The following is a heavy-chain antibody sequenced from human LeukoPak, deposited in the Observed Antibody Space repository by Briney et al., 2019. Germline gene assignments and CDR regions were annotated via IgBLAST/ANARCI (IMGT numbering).Heavy chain of an antibody. Sequence: GASVKVSCKASGYTFTSYYMHWVRQAPGQALEWMGWITPFNGNTNYAQKFQDRVTITRDRSMSTAYMELSSLRSEDTAMYYCARALQGYSYTLDYWGQGTLVTVSS. CDR3: ARALQGYSYTLDY. V-gene: IGHV1-45*02. J-gene: IGHJ4*02. CDR2: ITPFNGNT. D-gene: IGHD5-18*01. CDR1: GYTFTSYY.